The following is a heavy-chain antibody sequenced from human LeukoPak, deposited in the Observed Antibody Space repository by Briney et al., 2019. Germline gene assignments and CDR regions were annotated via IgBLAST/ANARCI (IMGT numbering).Heavy chain of an antibody. CDR2: TCYRSEWNT. CDR1: GDSVSMNNAA. J-gene: IGHJ4*02. CDR3: ARVTYYFDS. V-gene: IGHV6-1*01. D-gene: IGHD2-21*02. Sequence: SQTLSLTCAISGDSVSMNNAAWSWIRQSPSRGLEWLGRTCYRSEWNTDYAVSVKSRIRINPDTSKNQFSLQLNSLTPEDTAVYFCARVTYYFDSWGQGSLVIVSS.